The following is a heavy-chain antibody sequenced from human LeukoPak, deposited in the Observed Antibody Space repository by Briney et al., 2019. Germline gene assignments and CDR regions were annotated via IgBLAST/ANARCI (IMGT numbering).Heavy chain of an antibody. CDR1: GFIFNKYW. D-gene: IGHD2-15*01. CDR3: ARDCSGGSCYSRRAYYFDY. CDR2: INVDGRST. Sequence: GGSLRLSCAASGFIFNKYWMHWVRQAPGRGLVWVSRINVDGRSTSYADSVKGRFTVSRDNAKSTLFLQMNSLRAEDTAVYYCARDCSGGSCYSRRAYYFDYWGQGTLVTVSS. V-gene: IGHV3-74*01. J-gene: IGHJ4*02.